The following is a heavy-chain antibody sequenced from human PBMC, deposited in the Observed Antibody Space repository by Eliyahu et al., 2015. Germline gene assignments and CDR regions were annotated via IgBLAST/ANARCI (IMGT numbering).Heavy chain of an antibody. V-gene: IGHV3-9*01. D-gene: IGHD2-21*01. CDR2: ISWNSNSX. J-gene: IGHJ3*02. CDR3: AKPLGLLFDAFDI. CDR1: GFXFDDYA. Sequence: EVQLVESGGGLVQPGRSLXLSCAASGFXFDDYAMHWVRQAPGKXLGWXSGISWNSNSXGYVDSVKGRFTISRDNAKNSLYLQMNSLRTEDTALYYCAKPLGLLFDAFDIWGQGTMVTVSS.